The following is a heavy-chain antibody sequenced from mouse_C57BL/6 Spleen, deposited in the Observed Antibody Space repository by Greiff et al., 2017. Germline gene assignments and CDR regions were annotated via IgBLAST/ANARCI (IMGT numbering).Heavy chain of an antibody. D-gene: IGHD2-4*01. V-gene: IGHV1-55*01. Sequence: QVQLQQSGAELVKPGASVKMSCKASGYTFTSYWITWVKQRPGQGLEWIGDIYPGSGSTNYNEKFKSKATLTVDTSSSTAYMQLSSLTSEDSAVYYCASGKGDYDAYAMDYWGQGTSVTVSS. CDR3: ASGKGDYDAYAMDY. CDR2: IYPGSGST. J-gene: IGHJ4*01. CDR1: GYTFTSYW.